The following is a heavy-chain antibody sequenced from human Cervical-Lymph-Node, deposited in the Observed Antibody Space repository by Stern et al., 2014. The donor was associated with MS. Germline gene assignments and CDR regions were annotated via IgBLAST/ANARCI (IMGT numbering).Heavy chain of an antibody. CDR3: ARDSRLVPDY. J-gene: IGHJ4*02. Sequence: EDQLVESGGGLVKPGGSLRLSCAASGFTFSSYSMNWVRKAPGKGLEWVSSISSSSSYIYYADSVKGRFTISRDNAKNSLYLQMNSLRAEDTAVYYCARDSRLVPDYWGQGTLVTVSS. CDR1: GFTFSSYS. V-gene: IGHV3-21*01. D-gene: IGHD5-12*01. CDR2: ISSSSSYI.